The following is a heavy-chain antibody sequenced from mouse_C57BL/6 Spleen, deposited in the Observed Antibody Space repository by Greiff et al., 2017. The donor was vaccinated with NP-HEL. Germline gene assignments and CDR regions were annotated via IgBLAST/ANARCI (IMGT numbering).Heavy chain of an antibody. CDR2: IYPGDGDT. CDR1: GYAFSSYW. V-gene: IGHV1-80*01. D-gene: IGHD1-1*01. Sequence: VQLVESGAELVKPGASVKISCKASGYAFSSYWMNWVKQRPGKGLEWIGQIYPGDGDTNYNGKFKGKATLTADKSSSTAYMQLSSLTSEDSAVYFCARWDYLYAMDYWGQGTSVTVSS. J-gene: IGHJ4*01. CDR3: ARWDYLYAMDY.